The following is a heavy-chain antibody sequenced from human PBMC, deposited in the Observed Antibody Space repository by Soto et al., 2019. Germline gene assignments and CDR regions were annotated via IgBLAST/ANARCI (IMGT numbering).Heavy chain of an antibody. V-gene: IGHV3-21*01. CDR2: ISSSSSYI. D-gene: IGHD2-15*01. CDR1: GFTFSSYS. J-gene: IGHJ4*02. Sequence: GGSLRLSCAASGFTFSSYSMNWVRQAPGKGLEWVSSISSSSSYIYYAGSVKGRFTISRDNAKNSLYLQMNSLRAEDTAVYYCARVGVVVVAATWEVTATHHFDYLGQGT. CDR3: ARVGVVVVAATWEVTATHHFDY.